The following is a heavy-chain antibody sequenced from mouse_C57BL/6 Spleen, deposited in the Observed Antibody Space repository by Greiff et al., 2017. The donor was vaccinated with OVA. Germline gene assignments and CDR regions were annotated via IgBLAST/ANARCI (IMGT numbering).Heavy chain of an antibody. J-gene: IGHJ4*01. CDR2: INPNNGGT. V-gene: IGHV1-22*01. CDR1: GYTFTDYN. D-gene: IGHD2-4*01. CDR3: ASIYYDYDGGLYYYAMDY. Sequence: VQLKQSGPELVKPGASVKMSCKASGYTFTDYNMHWVKQSHGKSLEWIGYINPNNGGTSYNQKFKGKATLTVNKSSSTAYMELRSLTSEDSAVYYCASIYYDYDGGLYYYAMDYWGQGTSVTVSS.